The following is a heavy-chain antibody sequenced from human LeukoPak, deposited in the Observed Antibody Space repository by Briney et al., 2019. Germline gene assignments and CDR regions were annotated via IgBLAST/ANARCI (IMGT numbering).Heavy chain of an antibody. CDR1: GYTFTGYY. CDR3: ARVLSRRDYFDY. CDR2: INPNSGGT. V-gene: IGHV1-2*02. Sequence: ASVKVSCKASGYTFTGYYMHWVRQAPGQGLEWMGWINPNSGGTNYAQKFQGRVTMTRDTSISTAYMELSRLRSDDTAVYYCARVLSRRDYFDYWGRGTLVTVSS. J-gene: IGHJ4*02.